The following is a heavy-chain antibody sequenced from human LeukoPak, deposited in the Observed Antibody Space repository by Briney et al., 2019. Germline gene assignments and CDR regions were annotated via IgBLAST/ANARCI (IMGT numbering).Heavy chain of an antibody. CDR3: AREGCSGTNCLYYFYYMDV. CDR2: ISHGGTA. CDR1: GGSFSGYY. V-gene: IGHV4-34*01. Sequence: SETLSLTCAVYGGSFSGYYWSWIRQPPGKGLEWIGSISHGGTAYYKPSLKSRVTISVDTSNNQFSLKLSSVTAADTAVYYCAREGCSGTNCLYYFYYMDVWGKGTTVTVSS. J-gene: IGHJ6*03. D-gene: IGHD2-2*01.